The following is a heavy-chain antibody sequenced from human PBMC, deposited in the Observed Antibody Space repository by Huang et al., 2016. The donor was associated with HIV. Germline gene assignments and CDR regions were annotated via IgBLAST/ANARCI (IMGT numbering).Heavy chain of an antibody. J-gene: IGHJ6*02. D-gene: IGHD4-17*01. CDR3: ARDLGTTVVPDGMDV. CDR1: GYTFISYG. CDR2: ISPSYGYT. V-gene: IGHV1-18*04. Sequence: QVQLVQSGAEVKKPGASVKVFCRASGYTFISYGITWVRQAPGQGLAWMGWISPSYGYTNYAQQFQVRVTMTTDTSTSTVYMEVRSLGADDTAVYYWARDLGTTVVPDGMDVCGQGTTVTVSS.